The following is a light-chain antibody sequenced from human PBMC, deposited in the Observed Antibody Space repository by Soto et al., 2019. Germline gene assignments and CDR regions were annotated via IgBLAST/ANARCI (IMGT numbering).Light chain of an antibody. V-gene: IGKV3-11*01. CDR2: GAS. Sequence: EIVLTQSPATLSLSPGERATLSCRASQSVSSYLAWYQQKPGQAPRLLIYGASNRATGIPARFSGSGSGTDFTLTISSLEPEDFAVYYCQQRSNRPPSWTFGQGTKVDI. CDR1: QSVSSY. J-gene: IGKJ1*01. CDR3: QQRSNRPPSWT.